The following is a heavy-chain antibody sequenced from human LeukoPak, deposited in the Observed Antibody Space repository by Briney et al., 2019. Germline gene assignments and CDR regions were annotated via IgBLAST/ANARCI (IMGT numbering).Heavy chain of an antibody. CDR1: GGTFSSYA. V-gene: IGHV1-69*06. CDR2: IIPIFGTA. D-gene: IGHD4-23*01. CDR3: ARDSPDYGGNTRYDY. J-gene: IGHJ4*02. Sequence: SVKVSCKASGGTFSSYAISWVRQAPGQGLEWMGGIIPIFGTANYAQKFQGRVTITADKSTSTAYMELSSLRSEDTAVYYCARDSPDYGGNTRYDYWGQGTLVTVSS.